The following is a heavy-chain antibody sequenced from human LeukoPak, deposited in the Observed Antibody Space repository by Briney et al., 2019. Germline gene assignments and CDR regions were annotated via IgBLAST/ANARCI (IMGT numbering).Heavy chain of an antibody. CDR2: INPNSGGT. CDR3: ARDEGRYCSGGSCRYPDY. CDR1: GYTFTGDY. J-gene: IGHJ4*02. Sequence: GASVKVSCKASGYTFTGDYMHWVRQAPGQGLEWMGWINPNSGGTNYAQKFQGRVTMTRDTPISTAYMELSRLRSDDTAVYYCARDEGRYCSGGSCRYPDYWGQGTLVTVSS. D-gene: IGHD2-15*01. V-gene: IGHV1-2*02.